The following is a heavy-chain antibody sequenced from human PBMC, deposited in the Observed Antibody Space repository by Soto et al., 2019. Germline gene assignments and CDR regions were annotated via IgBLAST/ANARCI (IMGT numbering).Heavy chain of an antibody. D-gene: IGHD3-22*01. CDR2: ISGSGGST. CDR1: GFTFSSYA. V-gene: IGHV3-23*01. Sequence: GGSLRLSCAASGFTFSSYAMSWVRQAPGKGLEWVSAISGSGGSTYYADSVKGRFTISRDNSKNTLYLQMNSLRAEDTAVYYCAKDHGRDNMIVVVNAFDYWGQGTLVTVSS. CDR3: AKDHGRDNMIVVVNAFDY. J-gene: IGHJ4*02.